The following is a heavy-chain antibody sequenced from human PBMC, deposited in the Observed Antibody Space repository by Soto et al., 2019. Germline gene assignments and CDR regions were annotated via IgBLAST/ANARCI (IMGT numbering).Heavy chain of an antibody. CDR1: GFSLSTSGVG. V-gene: IGHV2-5*01. J-gene: IGHJ4*02. CDR2: NFWNDVK. Sequence: SGPTLVKPTQTLTLTCTFSGFSLSTSGVGVGWIRQPPGKAREWLPLNFWNDVKRYSPSLKGRLTITKDTSKNQVVLTMTNMDPVDTATYYCARVPGAPDFDYWGQGTLVTVSS. D-gene: IGHD3-10*01. CDR3: ARVPGAPDFDY.